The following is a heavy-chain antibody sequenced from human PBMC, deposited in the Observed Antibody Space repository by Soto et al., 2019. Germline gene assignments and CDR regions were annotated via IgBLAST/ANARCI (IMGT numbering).Heavy chain of an antibody. CDR1: GYTFTSYY. J-gene: IGHJ4*02. CDR3: GRPGINYDSSGAFDY. CDR2: IKPSGGST. V-gene: IGHV1-46*01. Sequence: ASVKVSCKASGYTFTSYYMHWVRQAPGQGLEWMGIIKPSGGSTSYAQKFQGRVTMTRDTSTSTVYMELSSLRSEDTAVYYCGRPGINYDSSGAFDYWGQGTLVTVSS. D-gene: IGHD3-22*01.